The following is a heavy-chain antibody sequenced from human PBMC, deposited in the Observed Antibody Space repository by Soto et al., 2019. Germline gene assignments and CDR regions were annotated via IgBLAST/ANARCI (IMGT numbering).Heavy chain of an antibody. V-gene: IGHV5-51*01. Sequence: GESLKISCKGSGYSFTSYWIGWVRQMPGKGLEWMGIIYPGDSDTRYSPSFQGQVTISADKSISTAYLQWSSLKASDTAMYYCARLGLGSRSWYNWFDPWGQATLVTVSS. J-gene: IGHJ5*02. CDR2: IYPGDSDT. CDR3: ARLGLGSRSWYNWFDP. D-gene: IGHD6-13*01. CDR1: GYSFTSYW.